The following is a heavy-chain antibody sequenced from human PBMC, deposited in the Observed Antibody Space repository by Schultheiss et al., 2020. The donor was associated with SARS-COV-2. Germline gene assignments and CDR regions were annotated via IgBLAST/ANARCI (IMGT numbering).Heavy chain of an antibody. Sequence: TLSLTCAVYGGSFSGYYWSWIRQPPGKGLEWLALIDWDDDKYYSTSLKTRLTISKDTSKNQVVLTMTNMDPVDTATYYCARIRLGYSGSYSYYYYGMDVWGQGTTVTVSS. D-gene: IGHD1-26*01. CDR3: ARIRLGYSGSYSYYYYGMDV. V-gene: IGHV2-70*01. CDR2: IDWDDDK. J-gene: IGHJ6*02. CDR1: GGSFSGYY.